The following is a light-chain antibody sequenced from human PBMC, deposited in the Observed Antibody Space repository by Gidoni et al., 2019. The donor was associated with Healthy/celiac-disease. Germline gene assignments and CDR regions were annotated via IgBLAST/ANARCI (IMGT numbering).Light chain of an antibody. CDR3: SSYTSSVL. J-gene: IGLJ2*01. V-gene: IGLV2-14*01. CDR1: SSDVGGHNY. Sequence: QSALPQPASVSGSPGQSITISCTGTSSDVGGHNYVSWYQQHPGKAPKLMIYEVNNRPSGVSNRFSGSKSGNTASLTISGLQAEDEADYYCSSYTSSVLFGGGTKLTVL. CDR2: EVN.